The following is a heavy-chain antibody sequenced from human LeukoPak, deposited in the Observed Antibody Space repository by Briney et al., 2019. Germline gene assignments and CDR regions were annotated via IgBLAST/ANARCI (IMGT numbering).Heavy chain of an antibody. D-gene: IGHD3-16*01. CDR1: GGSLSSYY. J-gene: IGHJ4*02. CDR2: ISYSGST. V-gene: IGHV4-59*01. Sequence: NPSETLSLTCTVSGGSLSSYYWSWIREPPGKGLEWIGYISYSGSTNYNPSLKSRVTISVDTSKNQFSLNLSSVTAADTAVYYCARLRGGFDYWGQGTLVTASS. CDR3: ARLRGGFDY.